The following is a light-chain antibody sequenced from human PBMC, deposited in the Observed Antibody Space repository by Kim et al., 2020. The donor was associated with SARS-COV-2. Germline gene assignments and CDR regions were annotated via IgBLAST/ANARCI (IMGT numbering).Light chain of an antibody. Sequence: PGDRAHASCRASQSVSSYLAWYQQQPGQGPRLLIYDASNRATGSPARFSGSGSGTDFTLAISSLEPEDFAFYYCQQRSNWPPISVGQGTRREIK. CDR2: DAS. V-gene: IGKV3-11*01. CDR3: QQRSNWPPIS. J-gene: IGKJ5*01. CDR1: QSVSSY.